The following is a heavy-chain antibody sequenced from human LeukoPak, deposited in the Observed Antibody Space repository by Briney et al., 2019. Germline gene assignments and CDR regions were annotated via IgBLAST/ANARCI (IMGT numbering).Heavy chain of an antibody. V-gene: IGHV3-74*01. CDR1: GFTFSSCW. J-gene: IGHJ4*02. CDR3: VGGPGELRNSGY. CDR2: INSDGRTK. Sequence: GGSLRLSCAASGFTFSSCWMHWVRQAPGKGLVWVSRINSDGRTKSYADSVRGRFTISRDSPMNMVYLQMNSLRAEDTAVYYCVGGPGELRNSGYWGQGTLVTVSS. D-gene: IGHD3-10*01.